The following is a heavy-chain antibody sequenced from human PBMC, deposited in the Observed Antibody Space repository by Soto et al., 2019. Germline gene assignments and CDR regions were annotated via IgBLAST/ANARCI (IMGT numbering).Heavy chain of an antibody. D-gene: IGHD3-3*01. CDR2: IYHSGST. CDR1: GGSIRSGGYS. Sequence: QLQLQESGSGLVKPSQTLSLTCAVSGGSIRSGGYSWSWIRQPPGKGLEWIGYIYHSGSTYYNPSLKSRVTISVDRSKNQFSLKLSSVTAADTAVYYCASQSLTIFGVVADYWGQGTLVTVSS. CDR3: ASQSLTIFGVVADY. V-gene: IGHV4-30-2*01. J-gene: IGHJ4*02.